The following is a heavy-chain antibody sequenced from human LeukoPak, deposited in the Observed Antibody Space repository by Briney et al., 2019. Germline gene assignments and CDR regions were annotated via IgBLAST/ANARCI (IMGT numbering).Heavy chain of an antibody. V-gene: IGHV1-69*05. CDR2: IIPIFGTA. D-gene: IGHD3-16*01. CDR3: ARARLGEKASFPDY. Sequence: ASVKVSCKASGGTFSSYAISWVRQAPGRGLEWMGRIIPIFGTANYAQKFQGRVTITTDESTSTAYMELSSLRSEDTAVYYCARARLGEKASFPDYWGQGTLVTVSS. J-gene: IGHJ4*02. CDR1: GGTFSSYA.